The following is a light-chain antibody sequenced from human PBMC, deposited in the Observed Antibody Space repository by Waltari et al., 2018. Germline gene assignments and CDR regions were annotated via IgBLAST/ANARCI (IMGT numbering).Light chain of an antibody. CDR3: ASWDDSHYV. J-gene: IGLJ1*01. CDR2: RNN. CDR1: TSTLVRNS. Sequence: QSVLTQPPSASETPGQRVTISCSGSTSTLVRNSLYWSQQLPGPAPKLLIYRNNQRPSGVPDRFSASKSGTSASLAISGLRSEDEAVYYCASWDDSHYVFGTGTQVTVL. V-gene: IGLV1-47*01.